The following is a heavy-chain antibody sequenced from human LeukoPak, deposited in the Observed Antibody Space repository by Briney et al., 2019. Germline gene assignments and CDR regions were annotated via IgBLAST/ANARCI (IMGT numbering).Heavy chain of an antibody. Sequence: PSETLSLTCAVYGGSFSGYYWSWVRQAPGKGLEWVSAISGSGGSTYYADSVKGRFTISRDNSKNTLYLQMNSLRAEDTAVYYCAKDSGYNDYWGQGTLVTVSS. CDR2: ISGSGGST. V-gene: IGHV3-23*01. CDR3: AKDSGYNDY. D-gene: IGHD5-12*01. CDR1: GGSFSGYY. J-gene: IGHJ4*02.